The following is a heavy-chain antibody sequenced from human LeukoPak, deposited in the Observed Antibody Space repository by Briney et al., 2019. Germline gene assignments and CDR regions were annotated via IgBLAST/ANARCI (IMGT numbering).Heavy chain of an antibody. J-gene: IGHJ5*02. CDR3: ARVGIQNWFDP. D-gene: IGHD1-1*01. CDR1: GDSISSGSYY. Sequence: SQTLSLTCTVSGDSISSGSYYWSWIRQPAGRRLEWIGRIYTTGSTNYNPSLESRVTISVDTSKNQFSLRLSSVTAADTAVYYCARVGIQNWFDPWGQGTLVTVSS. CDR2: IYTTGST. V-gene: IGHV4-61*02.